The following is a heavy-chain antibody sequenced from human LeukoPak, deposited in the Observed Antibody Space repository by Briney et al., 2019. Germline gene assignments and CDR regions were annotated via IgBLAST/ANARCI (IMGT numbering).Heavy chain of an antibody. J-gene: IGHJ3*02. Sequence: SETLSLTCTVSGGSISGDYWSWIRQPPGKGLEWIGYIYYSGSTNYNPSLKSRVTISVDTSKNQFSLRLISVTAADTSVYYCARHGGTSGRSYRQDAFDIWGKGTMVTVSS. CDR2: IYYSGST. V-gene: IGHV4-59*08. CDR1: GGSISGDY. D-gene: IGHD3-10*01. CDR3: ARHGGTSGRSYRQDAFDI.